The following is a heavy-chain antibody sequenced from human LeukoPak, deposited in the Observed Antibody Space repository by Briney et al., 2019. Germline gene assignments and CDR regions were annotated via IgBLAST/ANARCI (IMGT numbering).Heavy chain of an antibody. J-gene: IGHJ2*01. CDR2: IHYSGST. Sequence: SQTLSLTCTVTGVSLSSDDYFWSWIRQHPGKGLEWIGCIHYSGSTFYNPSLKSRVIISVDTSKNQFSLKLNSVTAADAAVYYCARAPPPVVTTIVEGIWYFDLWGRGTLVTVSS. CDR3: ARAPPPVVTTIVEGIWYFDL. D-gene: IGHD2-21*02. CDR1: GVSLSSDDYF. V-gene: IGHV4-31*03.